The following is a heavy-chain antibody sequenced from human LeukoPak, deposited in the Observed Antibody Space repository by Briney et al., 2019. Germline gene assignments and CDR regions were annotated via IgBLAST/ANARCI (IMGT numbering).Heavy chain of an antibody. CDR2: ISSSSYI. CDR3: ARDREGDYIWGNYRPDWFDP. Sequence: PGGSLRLSCAASGFTFSSYTMNWVRQAPGKGLEWVSSISSSSYIYYADSVKGRFTISRDNAKNSLYLQMNSLRAEDTAVYYCARDREGDYIWGNYRPDWFDPWGQGTLVTVSS. D-gene: IGHD3-16*02. J-gene: IGHJ5*02. CDR1: GFTFSSYT. V-gene: IGHV3-21*01.